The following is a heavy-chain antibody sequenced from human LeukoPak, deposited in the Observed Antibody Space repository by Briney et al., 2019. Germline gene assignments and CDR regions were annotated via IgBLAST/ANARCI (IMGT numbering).Heavy chain of an antibody. D-gene: IGHD6-6*01. V-gene: IGHV4-59*01. CDR1: GGSISSYY. Sequence: SETLSLTCTVSGGSISSYYWSWTRQPPGKGLEWIGYIYYSGSTNYNPSLKSRVTISVDTSKNQFSLKLSSVTAADTAVYYCARVGGGARLTFDYWGQGTLVTVSS. J-gene: IGHJ4*02. CDR2: IYYSGST. CDR3: ARVGGGARLTFDY.